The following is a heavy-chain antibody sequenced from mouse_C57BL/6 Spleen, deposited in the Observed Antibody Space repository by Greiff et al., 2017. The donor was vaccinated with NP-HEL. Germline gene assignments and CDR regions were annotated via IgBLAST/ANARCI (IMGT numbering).Heavy chain of an antibody. CDR3: ARSYGSSPYYFDY. D-gene: IGHD1-1*01. CDR2: IDPNSGGT. Sequence: VQLQQSGAELVKPGASVKLSCKASGYTFTSYWMHWVKQRPGRGLEWIGRIDPNSGGTKYNEKFKSKATLTVDKPSSTAYMQLSSLTSEDSAVYYCARSYGSSPYYFDYWGQGTTLTVSS. CDR1: GYTFTSYW. V-gene: IGHV1-72*01. J-gene: IGHJ2*01.